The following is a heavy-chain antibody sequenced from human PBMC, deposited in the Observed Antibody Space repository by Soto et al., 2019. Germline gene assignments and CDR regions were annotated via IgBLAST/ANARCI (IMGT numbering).Heavy chain of an antibody. CDR3: GRRPHSRDLNVCFFDY. J-gene: IGHJ4*02. V-gene: IGHV2-5*02. CDR1: GFSLTTRPLG. CDR2: AYWDDDN. Sequence: QITLKESGPTLVKPTQTLTLTCSFSGFSLTTRPLGVGWIRQSPGKALEWLAFAYWDDDNRYSPSLKSRLTVTKDTSRNQVVLTMTHMDHVDPATYYCGRRPHSRDLNVCFFDYWGQGTLVTVSS. D-gene: IGHD3-22*01.